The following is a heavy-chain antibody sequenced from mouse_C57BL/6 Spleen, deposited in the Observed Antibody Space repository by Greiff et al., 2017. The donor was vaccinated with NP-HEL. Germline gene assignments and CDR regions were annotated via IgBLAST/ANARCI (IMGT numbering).Heavy chain of an antibody. CDR3: ARSEDYGSYWYFDV. Sequence: LKESGAELVRPGSSVKLSCKASYFAFMASAMHWVKQRPGHGLEWIGSFTMYSDATEYSENFKGKATLTANKSSSTAYMELSSLTSEDSAVYYCARSEDYGSYWYFDVWGTGTTVTVSS. D-gene: IGHD1-1*01. CDR1: YFAFMASA. J-gene: IGHJ1*03. CDR2: FTMYSDAT. V-gene: IGHV1-49*01.